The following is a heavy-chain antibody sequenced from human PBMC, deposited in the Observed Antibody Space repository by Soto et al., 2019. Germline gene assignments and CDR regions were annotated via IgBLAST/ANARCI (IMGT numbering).Heavy chain of an antibody. V-gene: IGHV3-23*01. D-gene: IGHD3-22*01. CDR3: AKDTIYYDSSGYYQGFDY. CDR2: ISGSGGST. CDR1: GFTFSSYA. J-gene: IGHJ4*02. Sequence: GGSLRLSCAASGFTFSSYAMSWVRQAPGKGLEWVSAISGSGGSTYYADSVKGRFTISRDNSKNTLYLQMNSLRAEDTAVYYCAKDTIYYDSSGYYQGFDYWGQGTPVTVSS.